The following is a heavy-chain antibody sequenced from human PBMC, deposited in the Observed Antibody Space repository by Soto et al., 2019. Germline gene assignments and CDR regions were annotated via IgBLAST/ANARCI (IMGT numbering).Heavy chain of an antibody. J-gene: IGHJ4*02. CDR3: AREVATNTIFGVVNY. D-gene: IGHD3-3*01. CDR1: GPSFSNYA. Sequence: QVQLVQSGAEVKKPGSSVRVSCRASGPSFSNYAISWVRQAPGQGLEWMGGIMPFFDTPHYAQKFQGRVTITADDSTSTVYVGMSSLRSEDTAIYYGAREVATNTIFGVVNYWGQGPLVTVSS. CDR2: IMPFFDTP. V-gene: IGHV1-69*01.